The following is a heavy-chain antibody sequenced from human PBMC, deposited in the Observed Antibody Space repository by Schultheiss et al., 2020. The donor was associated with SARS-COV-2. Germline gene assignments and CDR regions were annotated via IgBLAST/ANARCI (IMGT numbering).Heavy chain of an antibody. Sequence: GGSLRLSCAASGFTFSSYAMHWVRQAPGKGLEWVAVIWYDGSNKYYADSVKGRFTISRDNSKNTLYLQMGSLRAEDMAVYYCAREGYSSSYYYMDVWGKGTTVTVSS. CDR3: AREGYSSSYYYMDV. J-gene: IGHJ6*03. D-gene: IGHD6-13*01. CDR1: GFTFSSYA. CDR2: IWYDGSNK. V-gene: IGHV3-30*14.